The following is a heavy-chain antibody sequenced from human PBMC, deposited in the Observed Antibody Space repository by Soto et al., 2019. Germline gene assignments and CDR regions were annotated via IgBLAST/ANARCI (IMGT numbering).Heavy chain of an antibody. J-gene: IGHJ4*02. Sequence: QVQLVQSGTEVKEPGASVKVSCKASGYTFTRYGISWVRQAPRQGLEWMAWTSANNDNTNYAERVQGRVTLTTDTSTGTAYMELRSLRSDDTAVYYCARDERGTCTGTNCYYFDYWGQGTLVTVSS. D-gene: IGHD2-2*01. CDR1: GYTFTRYG. CDR3: ARDERGTCTGTNCYYFDY. V-gene: IGHV1-18*04. CDR2: TSANNDNT.